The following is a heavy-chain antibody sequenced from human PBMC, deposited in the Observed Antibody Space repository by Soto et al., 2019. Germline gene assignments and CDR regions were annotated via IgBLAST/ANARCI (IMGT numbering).Heavy chain of an antibody. CDR2: IIPIFGTA. J-gene: IGHJ6*02. CDR3: SGGLVGRDDKGDEEYYYGTDV. D-gene: IGHD3-9*01. Sequence: QVQLVQSGAEVKKPGSSVKVSCKASGGTFSSYAISWVRQAPGQGLEWMGGIIPIFGTANYAQKFQGRATITADDTTSTAHMELSSLSAEDTAVYYCSGGLVGRDDKGDEEYYYGTDVWGQGTTVTVS. CDR1: GGTFSSYA. V-gene: IGHV1-69*01.